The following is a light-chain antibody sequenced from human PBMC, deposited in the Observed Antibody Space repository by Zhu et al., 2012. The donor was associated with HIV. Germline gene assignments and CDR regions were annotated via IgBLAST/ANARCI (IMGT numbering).Light chain of an antibody. CDR2: AAS. V-gene: IGKV1-NL1*01. J-gene: IGKJ4*01. Sequence: DIQMAQSPSSLSASVGDRVTITCRASQGISDSLAWYQQRPGKAPELLLYAASRLERGVPLRFSGSGSGTDYTLTISSLQPEDSISYYCQQYYTYPXSRFGGGTK. CDR3: QQYYTYPXSR. CDR1: QGISDS.